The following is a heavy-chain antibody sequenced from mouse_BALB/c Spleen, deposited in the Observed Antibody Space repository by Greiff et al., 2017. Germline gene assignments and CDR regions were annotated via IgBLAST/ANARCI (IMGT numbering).Heavy chain of an antibody. D-gene: IGHD2-4*01. Sequence: VQLQQPGAELVKPGASVKLSCKASGYTFTSYWMHWVKQRPGQGLEWIGEINPSNGRTNYNEKFKSKATLTVDKSSSTAYMQLSSLTSEDSAVYYCARWGTIYYDLDYWGQGTTLTVSS. J-gene: IGHJ2*01. V-gene: IGHV1S81*02. CDR2: INPSNGRT. CDR3: ARWGTIYYDLDY. CDR1: GYTFTSYW.